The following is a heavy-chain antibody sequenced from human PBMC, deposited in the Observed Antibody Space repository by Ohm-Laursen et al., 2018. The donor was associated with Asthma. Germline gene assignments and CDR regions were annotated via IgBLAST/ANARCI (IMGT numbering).Heavy chain of an antibody. CDR2: ISSNGGST. D-gene: IGHD5-18*01. CDR3: AGPSYPSGLFDY. CDR1: GFTFSSYA. Sequence: GSLRLSCTASGFTFSSYAMHWVRQAPGKGLEYVSAISSNGGSTYYADSVKGRFTTSRDNSKNTLYLQMNSLRAEDTAVYYCAGPSYPSGLFDYWGQGTLVTVSS. J-gene: IGHJ4*02. V-gene: IGHV3-64*04.